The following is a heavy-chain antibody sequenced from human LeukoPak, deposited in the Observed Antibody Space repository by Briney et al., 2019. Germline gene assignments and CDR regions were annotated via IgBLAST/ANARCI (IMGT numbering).Heavy chain of an antibody. CDR3: AREDYGSSYFDY. J-gene: IGHJ4*02. V-gene: IGHV3-33*01. D-gene: IGHD3-10*01. Sequence: GGSLRLSCAASGCTFSGYGMHWVRRAPGKGLEWVAVIWYDGSNKYYADSVKGRFTISRDNSKNTLYLQMNSLRAEDRAVYYCAREDYGSSYFDYWGQATLVTVSS. CDR1: GCTFSGYG. CDR2: IWYDGSNK.